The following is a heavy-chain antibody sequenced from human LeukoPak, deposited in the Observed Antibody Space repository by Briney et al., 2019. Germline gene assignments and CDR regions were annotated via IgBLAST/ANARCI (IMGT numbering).Heavy chain of an antibody. Sequence: GGSLRLSCAASGFTFSDYYMEWVRQAPGKGLGWVGRIRNQANGRTTEYATSVRGRFIISRDDSQNSIYLQMNSLKTEDTAVYYCTRSPSSGSFVFDYWGQGTLVTVSS. J-gene: IGHJ4*02. CDR3: TRSPSSGSFVFDY. V-gene: IGHV3-72*01. CDR2: IRNQANGRTT. D-gene: IGHD6-13*01. CDR1: GFTFSDYY.